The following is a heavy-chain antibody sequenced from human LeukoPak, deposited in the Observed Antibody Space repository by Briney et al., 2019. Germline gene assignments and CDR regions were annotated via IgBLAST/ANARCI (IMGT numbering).Heavy chain of an antibody. CDR3: ARDPEIVDTAMGDAFDI. CDR2: IIPILGIA. V-gene: IGHV1-69*04. D-gene: IGHD5-18*01. Sequence: ASVKVSCKASGGTFSSYAISWVRQAPGQGLEWMGRIIPILGIANYAQKFQGRVTITADKSTSTAYMELSSLRSEDTAVYYCARDPEIVDTAMGDAFDIWGQGTMVTVSS. CDR1: GGTFSSYA. J-gene: IGHJ3*02.